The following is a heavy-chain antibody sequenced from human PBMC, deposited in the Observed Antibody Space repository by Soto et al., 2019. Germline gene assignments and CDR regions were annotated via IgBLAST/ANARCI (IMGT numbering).Heavy chain of an antibody. CDR1: GGSISSGGYS. J-gene: IGHJ4*02. CDR3: ARSYYDILTGYSEYYFDY. D-gene: IGHD3-9*01. CDR2: IYHSGST. Sequence: QLQLQESGSGLVKPSQTLSLTCAVSGGSISSGGYSWSWIRQPPGKGLEWIGYIYHSGSTYYNPSLKSRVTISGDRSKNQFSLKLSSVTAADTAVYYCARSYYDILTGYSEYYFDYWGQGTLVTVSS. V-gene: IGHV4-30-2*01.